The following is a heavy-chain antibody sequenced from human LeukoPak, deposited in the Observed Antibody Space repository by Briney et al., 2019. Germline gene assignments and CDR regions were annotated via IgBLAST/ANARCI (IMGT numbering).Heavy chain of an antibody. V-gene: IGHV3-21*01. D-gene: IGHD3-22*01. CDR1: GFTFSSYS. Sequence: GGSLRLSCAASGFTFSSYSMNWVRQAPGKGLEWVSSISSSSSYIYYADSVKGRFTISRDNAKNSLYLQMNSLRAEDTAVYYCARDPSGDYYDSSGYQTIWGQGTLVTVPS. CDR3: ARDPSGDYYDSSGYQTI. J-gene: IGHJ4*02. CDR2: ISSSSSYI.